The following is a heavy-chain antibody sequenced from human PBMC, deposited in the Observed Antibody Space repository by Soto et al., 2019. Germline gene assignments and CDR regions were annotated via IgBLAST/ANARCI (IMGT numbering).Heavy chain of an antibody. CDR1: GFTFSSYD. J-gene: IGHJ6*02. Sequence: GGSLRLSCAASGFTFSSYDMHWVRQATGKGLEWVSAIGTAGDTYYPGSVKGRFTISRENAKNSLYLQMNSLRAEDTAVYYCARHAHYGDYVGRWYYYGMDVWGQGTTVTVSS. V-gene: IGHV3-13*01. CDR3: ARHAHYGDYVGRWYYYGMDV. D-gene: IGHD4-17*01. CDR2: IGTAGDT.